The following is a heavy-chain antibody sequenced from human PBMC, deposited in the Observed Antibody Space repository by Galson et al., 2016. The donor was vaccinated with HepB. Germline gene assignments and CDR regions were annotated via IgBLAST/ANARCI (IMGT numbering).Heavy chain of an antibody. J-gene: IGHJ4*02. Sequence: SLRLSCAASRFPFSNFWMHWVRQVPGEGLVWVSDINPDGSSTKYADSVKGRFTISRDNAKNTLYLQLNSLRAEDTAVYYCARDPEDAVTLDYWGRGTLVTFSS. V-gene: IGHV3-74*03. CDR3: ARDPEDAVTLDY. CDR1: RFPFSNFW. D-gene: IGHD4-11*01. CDR2: INPDGSST.